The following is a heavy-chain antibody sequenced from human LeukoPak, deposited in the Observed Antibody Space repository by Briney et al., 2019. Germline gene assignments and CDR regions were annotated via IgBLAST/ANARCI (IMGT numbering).Heavy chain of an antibody. D-gene: IGHD4-17*01. CDR2: INTNTGNP. J-gene: IGHJ4*02. CDR3: ARASYGDYVEADY. CDR1: GYTFTSYG. V-gene: IGHV7-4-1*02. Sequence: ASVKVSCKASGYTFTSYGISWVRQAPGQDLEWMGWINTNTGNPTYAQGFTGRFVFSLDTSVSTAYLQISSLKADDTAVYYCARASYGDYVEADYWGQGTLVTVSS.